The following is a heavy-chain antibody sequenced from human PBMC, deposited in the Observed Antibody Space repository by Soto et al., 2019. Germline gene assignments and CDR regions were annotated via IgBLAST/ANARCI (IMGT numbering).Heavy chain of an antibody. CDR2: INPSGGST. CDR1: GYTFTSYY. CDR3: GRDQAVAGTGVEYFDY. Sequence: ASVKVSCKASGYTFTSYYMHWVRQAPGQGLEWMGIINPSGGSTSYAQKFQGRVTMTRDTSTSTVYMELSSLRSEDTAVYYCGRDQAVAGTGVEYFDYWGQGTLVTVSS. D-gene: IGHD6-19*01. V-gene: IGHV1-46*01. J-gene: IGHJ4*02.